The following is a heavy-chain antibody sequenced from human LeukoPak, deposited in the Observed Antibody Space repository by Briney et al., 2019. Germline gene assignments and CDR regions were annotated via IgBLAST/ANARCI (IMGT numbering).Heavy chain of an antibody. V-gene: IGHV4-59*01. CDR1: XGSXXXYY. CDR3: ARVEYASGSRYPFDI. Sequence: XTVXXGSXXXYYWSWIRQPPGKGLEGIGYIYYSGSSNYNPSLTSRVTMSLDTSKNQFSLKLSSVTAADTAVYYCARVEYASGSRYPFDIWGQGTLVTVSS. D-gene: IGHD6-19*01. CDR2: IYYSGSS. J-gene: IGHJ3*02.